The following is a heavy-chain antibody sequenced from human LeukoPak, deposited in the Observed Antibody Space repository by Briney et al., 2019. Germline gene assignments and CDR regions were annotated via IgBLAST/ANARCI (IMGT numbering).Heavy chain of an antibody. Sequence: GGSLRLSCAASGFTFSSYAMHWVRQAPGKGLEWVSFIQYDGGNKWYADSVKGRFTVSRDNSKNTLYVQMNSLRAEDTAVYYCAKGTSSWYPPFDYWGQGTLVTVSS. V-gene: IGHV3-30*02. J-gene: IGHJ4*02. CDR1: GFTFSSYA. CDR2: IQYDGGNK. D-gene: IGHD6-13*01. CDR3: AKGTSSWYPPFDY.